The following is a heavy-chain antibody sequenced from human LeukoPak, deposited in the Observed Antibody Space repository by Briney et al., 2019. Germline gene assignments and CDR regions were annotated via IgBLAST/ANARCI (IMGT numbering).Heavy chain of an antibody. V-gene: IGHV3-30*02. CDR3: AKLLVWLGPFDY. D-gene: IGHD6-19*01. CDR1: GFTSIIYD. CDR2: MRFDVSHK. Sequence: GGSLRLSCATSGFTSIIYDIDGVPQAPGKGLEWVAFMRFDVSHKKKMDSVKGRFTISRDNSKNTLYLQMNSLRAEDTAVYYCAKLLVWLGPFDYWGQGTLVTVSS. J-gene: IGHJ4*02.